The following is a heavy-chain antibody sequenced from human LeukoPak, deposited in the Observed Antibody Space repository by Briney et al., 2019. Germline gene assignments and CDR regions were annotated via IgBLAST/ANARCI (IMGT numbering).Heavy chain of an antibody. D-gene: IGHD6-19*01. J-gene: IGHJ5*02. CDR2: IYYSGST. Sequence: PSETLSLTCTVSGGSISSYYWSWIRQPPGKGLEWIGYIYYSGSTNYNPSLKSRVTISVDTSKNQFSLKLSSVTPEDTAVYYCARSKSTSGWYDSYWFDPWGQGTLVTVSS. V-gene: IGHV4-59*12. CDR1: GGSISSYY. CDR3: ARSKSTSGWYDSYWFDP.